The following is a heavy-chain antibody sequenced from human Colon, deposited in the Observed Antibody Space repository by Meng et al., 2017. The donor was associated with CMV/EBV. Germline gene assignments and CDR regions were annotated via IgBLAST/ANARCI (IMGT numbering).Heavy chain of an antibody. CDR1: GSSFSNSW. CDR2: TNEDGSDK. D-gene: IGHD3-16*01. J-gene: IGHJ5*01. V-gene: IGHV3-7*01. CDR3: RTGHYDRA. Sequence: GESLKISCAASGSSFSNSWMIWVRRAPGKGLEWVAKTNEDGSDKYYVDSVKGRFTISRDNAKNSLYLQMNSLRVEDTALYYCRTGHYDRAWGHGTLVTVSS.